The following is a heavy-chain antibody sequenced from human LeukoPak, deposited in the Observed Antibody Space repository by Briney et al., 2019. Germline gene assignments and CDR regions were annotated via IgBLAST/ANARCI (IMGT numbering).Heavy chain of an antibody. CDR2: ISTSGGST. D-gene: IGHD1-26*01. V-gene: IGHV3-23*01. CDR1: GFTFINYA. Sequence: PGGSLRLSCAASGFTFINYAISWVRQAPGKGLEWVSTISTSGGSTYYADSVRGRFTISIDNSKNTLYLQMNSLRGEDTALYYCAKNGGSGSYYSGYYYMDVWGKGTTVTVSS. J-gene: IGHJ6*03. CDR3: AKNGGSGSYYSGYYYMDV.